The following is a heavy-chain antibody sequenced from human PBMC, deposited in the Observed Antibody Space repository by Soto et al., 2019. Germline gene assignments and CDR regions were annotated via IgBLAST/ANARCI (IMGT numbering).Heavy chain of an antibody. Sequence: QVQLVESGGGVVQPGRSLRLSCAASGFTFSSYGMHWVRQAPGKGLEWVAVIWYDGSNKYYADSVKGRFTISRDNSKNTLYLQMNSLRAEDTAVYYCARDQGDYVSVGAFDIWGQGTMVTVSS. V-gene: IGHV3-33*01. CDR3: ARDQGDYVSVGAFDI. CDR1: GFTFSSYG. CDR2: IWYDGSNK. J-gene: IGHJ3*02. D-gene: IGHD4-17*01.